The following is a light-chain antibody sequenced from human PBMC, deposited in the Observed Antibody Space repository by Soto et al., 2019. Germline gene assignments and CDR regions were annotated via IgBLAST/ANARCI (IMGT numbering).Light chain of an antibody. CDR1: SSDVGGYNY. J-gene: IGLJ2*01. CDR2: EVS. V-gene: IGLV2-14*01. Sequence: QSALTQPASVSGSPGQSITISCTGTSSDVGGYNYVSWYQQHPGKAPKLMIYEVSNRPSGVSNRFSVSKSGNTASLTISGPELEDEADAYCSSYSSSGSCVVFGGGTQLTVL. CDR3: SSYSSSGSCVV.